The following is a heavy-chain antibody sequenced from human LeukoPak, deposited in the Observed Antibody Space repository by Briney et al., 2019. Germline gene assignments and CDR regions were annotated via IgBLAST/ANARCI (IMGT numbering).Heavy chain of an antibody. CDR2: ISHDGINT. J-gene: IGHJ4*02. V-gene: IGHV3-30*18. CDR1: GFTFSNYA. Sequence: GRSLRLSCAASGFTFSNYAMHWVRQDSGRGLDWVAVISHDGINTYYADSVKGRFTISRDNSKNTLYLQVNSLRVEDTAVYYCVKDQREAYRSGWSRDFDYWGRGTLVTVSS. D-gene: IGHD6-19*01. CDR3: VKDQREAYRSGWSRDFDY.